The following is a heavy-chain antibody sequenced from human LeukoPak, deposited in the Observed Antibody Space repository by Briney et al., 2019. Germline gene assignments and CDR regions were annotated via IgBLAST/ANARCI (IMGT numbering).Heavy chain of an antibody. D-gene: IGHD1-7*01. Sequence: KTSETLSLTCTVSGGSISSYYWSWIRQPPGKGLEWIGYIHHTGKNWYNPPLQSRVTLSVDTSKSEFSPRLNSVTAADTAVYYCAKWHEKLLAFDSWGQGTLVTVSS. J-gene: IGHJ4*02. CDR1: GGSISSYY. V-gene: IGHV4-59*01. CDR2: IHHTGKN. CDR3: AKWHEKLLAFDS.